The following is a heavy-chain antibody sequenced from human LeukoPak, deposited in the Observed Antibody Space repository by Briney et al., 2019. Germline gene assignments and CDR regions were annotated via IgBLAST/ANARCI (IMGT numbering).Heavy chain of an antibody. CDR2: ISGSGGST. CDR1: GFTFSSYA. Sequence: GGSLRLSCAASGFTFSSYAMSWVRQAPGKGLEWVSAISGSGGSTYYADPVKGRFTISRDNSKNTLYLQMNSLRAEDTAVYYCAKAAAMVTAYYYYYYMDVWGKGTTVTVSS. J-gene: IGHJ6*03. D-gene: IGHD5-18*01. CDR3: AKAAAMVTAYYYYYYMDV. V-gene: IGHV3-23*01.